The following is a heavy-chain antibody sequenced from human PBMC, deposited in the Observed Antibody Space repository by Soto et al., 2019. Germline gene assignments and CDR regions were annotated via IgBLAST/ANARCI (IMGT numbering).Heavy chain of an antibody. J-gene: IGHJ4*02. CDR2: ISYDGSNK. Sequence: QVQLVESGGGVVQPGRSLRLSCAASGFTFSSYAMHWVRQAPGKGLEWVAVISYDGSNKYYADSVKGRFTISRDNSKNTLYLPMNSLRAEDTAVYYCARGCSSTSCYRGVDYWGQGTLVTVSS. CDR1: GFTFSSYA. CDR3: ARGCSSTSCYRGVDY. D-gene: IGHD2-2*02. V-gene: IGHV3-30-3*01.